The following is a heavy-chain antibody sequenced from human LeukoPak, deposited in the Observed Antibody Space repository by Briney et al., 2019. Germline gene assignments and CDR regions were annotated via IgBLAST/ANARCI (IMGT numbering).Heavy chain of an antibody. CDR2: IYYSGST. D-gene: IGHD6-13*01. V-gene: IGHV4-59*01. Sequence: PSETLSLTCTVSGGSISSYYWSWIRQPPGKGLEWIGYIYYSGSTNYNPSLKSRVTISVDTSKNQFSLKLSSVTAADTAVYYCARDSYSSSWYSGWYFDLWGRGTLVTVSS. CDR3: ARDSYSSSWYSGWYFDL. J-gene: IGHJ2*01. CDR1: GGSISSYY.